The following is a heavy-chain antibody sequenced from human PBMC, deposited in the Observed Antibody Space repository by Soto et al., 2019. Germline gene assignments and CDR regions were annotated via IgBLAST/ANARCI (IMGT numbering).Heavy chain of an antibody. CDR2: ISYDGSNK. CDR3: ARAGESGYSSSSGYYYYGMDV. V-gene: IGHV3-30-3*01. CDR1: GFTFSSYA. Sequence: GGSLRLSCAASGFTFSSYAMHWVRQAPGKGLEWVAVISYDGSNKYYADSVKGRFTISRDNSKNTLYLQMNSLRAEDTAVYYCARAGESGYSSSSGYYYYGMDVWGQGTTVTVSS. J-gene: IGHJ6*02. D-gene: IGHD6-6*01.